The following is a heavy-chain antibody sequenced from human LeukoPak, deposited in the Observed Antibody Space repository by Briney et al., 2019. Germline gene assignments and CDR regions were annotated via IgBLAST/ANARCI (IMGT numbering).Heavy chain of an antibody. V-gene: IGHV3-30*02. D-gene: IGHD2-2*01. CDR2: IRFDGSDE. Sequence: GGSLRLSCAASGFRFSTSGMNWVRQAPGKGLEWVSFIRFDGSDEDHGDSVKGRFTISRDNSKNTMYLQMNSLRAEDTAVYYCAKEVTYCSSSSCNDAFDVWGRGTMVTVSS. J-gene: IGHJ3*01. CDR1: GFRFSTSG. CDR3: AKEVTYCSSSSCNDAFDV.